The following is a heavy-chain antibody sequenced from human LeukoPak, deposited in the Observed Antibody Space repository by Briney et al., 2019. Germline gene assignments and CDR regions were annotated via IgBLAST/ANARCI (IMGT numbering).Heavy chain of an antibody. V-gene: IGHV3-21*01. CDR2: ISSSSSYI. J-gene: IGHJ4*02. Sequence: GGSLRLSCAASGFTFSSYSMNWVRQAPGKGLEWVSSISSSSSYIYYADSVKGRSTISRDNAKNSLYLQMNSLRAEDTAVYYCARAEMWLPIDYWGQGTLVTVSS. CDR1: GFTFSSYS. CDR3: ARAEMWLPIDY. D-gene: IGHD5-12*01.